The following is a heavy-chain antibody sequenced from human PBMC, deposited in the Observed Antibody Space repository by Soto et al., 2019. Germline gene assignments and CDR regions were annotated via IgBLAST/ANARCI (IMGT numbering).Heavy chain of an antibody. D-gene: IGHD3-3*01. Sequence: EVQLVESGGGLVEPGRSLRLSCAASGFTFDDYAMHWVRQAPGKGLEWVSSISRNSGSIGYADSVKGRFTISRDNAKNALYVQMHSLRAEDTALYYCAKCSRAYEFWSGYLTDGGQGTLVTVSS. CDR3: AKCSRAYEFWSGYLTD. J-gene: IGHJ4*02. V-gene: IGHV3-9*01. CDR1: GFTFDDYA. CDR2: ISRNSGSI.